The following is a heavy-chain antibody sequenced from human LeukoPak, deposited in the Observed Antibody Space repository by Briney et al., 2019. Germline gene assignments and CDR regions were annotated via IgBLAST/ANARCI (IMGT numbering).Heavy chain of an antibody. CDR1: GFTFDDYA. J-gene: IGHJ4*02. D-gene: IGHD5-18*01. V-gene: IGHV3-9*01. Sequence: GGSLRLSCAASGFTFDDYAMHWVRQVSGKGLEWVSGISWNSGSIGYGDSVKGRFTISRDNAKNSLYLQMNSLRAEDTAVYYCAKDLVFEGYSYAPGYFDYWGQGTLVTVSS. CDR2: ISWNSGSI. CDR3: AKDLVFEGYSYAPGYFDY.